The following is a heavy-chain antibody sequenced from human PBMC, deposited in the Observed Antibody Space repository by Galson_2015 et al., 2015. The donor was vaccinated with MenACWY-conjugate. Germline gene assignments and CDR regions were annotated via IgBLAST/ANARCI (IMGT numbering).Heavy chain of an antibody. D-gene: IGHD2-2*01. J-gene: IGHJ4*02. Sequence: SLRLSCAASGFTFSSYAMSWVRQAPGKGLEWVSAISGSGGSTYYADSVKGRFTISRDNSKNTLYLQMNSLRAEDTAVYYSARDGSAWELLWGALGYWGQGTLVTVSS. CDR1: GFTFSSYA. CDR2: ISGSGGST. CDR3: ARDGSAWELLWGALGY. V-gene: IGHV3-23*01.